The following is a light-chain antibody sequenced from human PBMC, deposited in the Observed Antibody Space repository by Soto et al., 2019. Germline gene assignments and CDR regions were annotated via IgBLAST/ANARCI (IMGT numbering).Light chain of an antibody. CDR1: RDISKY. CDR3: QQHDDLPIT. V-gene: IGKV1-33*01. Sequence: DIQMTQSPSSLSASVGDRVTISCQASRDISKYLNWYQQKPGKAPKLLNYDASALETGVPSRFSGSGSGTDFSFTISSLQPEDIATYYCQQHDDLPITFGQGTRLEIK. J-gene: IGKJ5*01. CDR2: DAS.